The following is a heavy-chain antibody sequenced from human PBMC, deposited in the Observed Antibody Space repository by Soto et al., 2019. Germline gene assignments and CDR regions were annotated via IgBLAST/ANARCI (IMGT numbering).Heavy chain of an antibody. CDR2: ISSSSSYI. Sequence: GSLRLSCAASGFTFSSYSMNWVRQAPGKGLEWVSSISSSSSYIYYADSVKGRFTISRDNAKNSLYLQMNSLRAEDTAVYYCARAPYYDFWSGYTNDYWGQGTLVTVSS. J-gene: IGHJ4*02. V-gene: IGHV3-21*01. CDR1: GFTFSSYS. D-gene: IGHD3-3*01. CDR3: ARAPYYDFWSGYTNDY.